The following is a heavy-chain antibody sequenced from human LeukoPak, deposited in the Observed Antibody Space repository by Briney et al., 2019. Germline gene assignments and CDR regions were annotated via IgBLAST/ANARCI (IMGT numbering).Heavy chain of an antibody. CDR2: IKQDGTET. CDR1: GFIFSSYW. J-gene: IGHJ4*02. Sequence: PGGSLRLSCAASGFIFSSYWMSWVRQVPGKGLEWVANIKQDGTETSYVDSVEGRFTISRDNAKNSLFLQMNSLRADDTALYYCARGFTSAWYLIYYFEYGGQGIMVTVSS. V-gene: IGHV3-7*03. CDR3: ARGFTSAWYLIYYFEY. D-gene: IGHD6-13*01.